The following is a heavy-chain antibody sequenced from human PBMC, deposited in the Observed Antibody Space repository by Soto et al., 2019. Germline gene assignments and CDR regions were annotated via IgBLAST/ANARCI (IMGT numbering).Heavy chain of an antibody. V-gene: IGHV3-23*01. J-gene: IGHJ4*02. Sequence: PGGSLRLSCAASGFTFDNYGMSWVRQAPGKGLESVSTVSGSGGSTYYAASVKGRFTISREYSKNTLYLQMNSLRAEDTAVYYCARSESSSWFDYFDYWGQGTLVTVSS. CDR3: ARSESSSWFDYFDY. CDR1: GFTFDNYG. D-gene: IGHD6-13*01. CDR2: VSGSGGST.